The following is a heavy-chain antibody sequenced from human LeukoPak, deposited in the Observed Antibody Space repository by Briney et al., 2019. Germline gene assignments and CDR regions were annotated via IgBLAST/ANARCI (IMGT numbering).Heavy chain of an antibody. V-gene: IGHV1-2*02. J-gene: IGHJ4*02. CDR1: GYTFTGYY. Sequence: ASVKVSCKASGYTFTGYYMHWVRQAPGQGLEWMGWINPNSGGTNYAQKFQGRVTMTRDTSISTAYMELSRPRSDDTAVYYCARVPDYGDVPDYWGQGTLVTVSS. CDR2: INPNSGGT. D-gene: IGHD4-17*01. CDR3: ARVPDYGDVPDY.